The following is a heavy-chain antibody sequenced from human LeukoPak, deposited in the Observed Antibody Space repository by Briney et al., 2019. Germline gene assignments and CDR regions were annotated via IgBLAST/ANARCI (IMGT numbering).Heavy chain of an antibody. CDR1: EFTFSNYW. V-gene: IGHV3-74*01. D-gene: IGHD4/OR15-4a*01. CDR2: INSDGTST. CDR3: ARENGANRRALDV. Sequence: GGSLRLSCVASEFTFSNYWIHWVRQAPGRGLMWVSRINSDGTSTIYAGSVKGRFTISRDDAKNTLYLEMNSLRAEDTAVYYCARENGANRRALDVWGPGTRVTVSS. J-gene: IGHJ3*01.